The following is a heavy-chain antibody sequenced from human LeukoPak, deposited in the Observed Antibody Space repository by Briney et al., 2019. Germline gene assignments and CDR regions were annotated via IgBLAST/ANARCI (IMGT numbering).Heavy chain of an antibody. CDR3: ARDRPRRYYDFWSGSRALDY. CDR2: IIPIFGTA. CDR1: GGTFNSYA. V-gene: IGHV1-69*13. D-gene: IGHD3-3*01. Sequence: GASVKVSCTASGGTFNSYAISWVRQAPGQGLEWMGGIIPIFGTANYAQKFQGRVTITADESTSTAYMELSSLRSEDTAVYYCARDRPRRYYDFWSGSRALDYWGQGTLVTVSS. J-gene: IGHJ4*02.